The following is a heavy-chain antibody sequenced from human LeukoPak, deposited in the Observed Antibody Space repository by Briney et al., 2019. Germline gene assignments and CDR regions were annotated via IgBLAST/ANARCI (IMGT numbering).Heavy chain of an antibody. Sequence: GGSLRLSCAASGFTFTTYAMTWVRQAPGKGLEWVSGITGSGASTYYTNSVKGRFTISRDNSKDTLYLQMNSLRVDDTAVYYCAKGRYYFDYWGQGTLVTVSS. V-gene: IGHV3-23*01. J-gene: IGHJ4*02. CDR3: AKGRYYFDY. D-gene: IGHD3-3*01. CDR2: ITGSGAST. CDR1: GFTFTTYA.